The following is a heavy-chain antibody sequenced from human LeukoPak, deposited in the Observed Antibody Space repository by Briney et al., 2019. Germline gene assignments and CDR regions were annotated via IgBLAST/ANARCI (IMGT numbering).Heavy chain of an antibody. CDR1: GYTFTSYY. J-gene: IGHJ4*02. Sequence: ASVKVSCKASGYTFTSYYMHWVRQAPGQGLEWMGIINPSGGTTSYAQKFQGRVTMTRDTSTSTVYMELSSLRSEDTAVYFCAAGPLSAIPCTGTRCYRAELDYWGQGTLVTVSS. CDR2: INPSGGTT. CDR3: AAGPLSAIPCTGTRCYRAELDY. D-gene: IGHD3-16*02. V-gene: IGHV1-46*01.